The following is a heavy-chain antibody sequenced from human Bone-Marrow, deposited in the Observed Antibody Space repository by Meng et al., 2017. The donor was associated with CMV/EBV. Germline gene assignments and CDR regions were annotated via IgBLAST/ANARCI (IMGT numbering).Heavy chain of an antibody. V-gene: IGHV1-2*02. CDR3: TGYSSSWSRGYYYYYGMDV. J-gene: IGHJ6*02. CDR1: GYTFTGYY. Sequence: ASVKVSYKASGYTFTGYYMHWVRQAPGQGLEWMGWINPNSGGTNYAQKFQGRVTMTRDTSISTAYMELSRLRSDDTAVYYCTGYSSSWSRGYYYYYGMDVWGQGTTVTVSS. D-gene: IGHD6-13*01. CDR2: INPNSGGT.